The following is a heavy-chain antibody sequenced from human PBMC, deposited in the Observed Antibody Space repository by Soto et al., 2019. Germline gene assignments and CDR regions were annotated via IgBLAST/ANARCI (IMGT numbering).Heavy chain of an antibody. CDR3: ARVRWSGSSYYFDY. CDR1: GVSIKSGGYY. Sequence: QVQLQESGPELVKPSQTLSLTCAISGVSIKSGGYYWSWIRQHPGQGLEWIGYIFYSGNTYYNPSLKSRITISMDTSQNQCSLRLNSVTAADTAVYYCARVRWSGSSYYFDYWGQGTLVTVSS. D-gene: IGHD3-3*01. J-gene: IGHJ4*02. CDR2: IFYSGNT. V-gene: IGHV4-31*11.